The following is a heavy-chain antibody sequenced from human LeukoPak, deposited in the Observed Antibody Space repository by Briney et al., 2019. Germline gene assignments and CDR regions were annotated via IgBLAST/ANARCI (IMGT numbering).Heavy chain of an antibody. CDR3: ASLYGDYVASDY. Sequence: ASVKVSCKAFGYSFTVYYMHWVRQAPGQGLEWMGWINPRSGGTTYAQKFLGRVTMTRDTSINTAYMELSRLRSDDTAVYYCASLYGDYVASDYWGQGTLVTVSS. CDR1: GYSFTVYY. J-gene: IGHJ4*02. D-gene: IGHD4-17*01. V-gene: IGHV1-2*02. CDR2: INPRSGGT.